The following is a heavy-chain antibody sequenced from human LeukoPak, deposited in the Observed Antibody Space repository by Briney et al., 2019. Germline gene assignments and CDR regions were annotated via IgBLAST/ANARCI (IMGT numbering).Heavy chain of an antibody. D-gene: IGHD3-10*01. J-gene: IGHJ5*02. Sequence: SGPTLVKPTQTLTLTCTFSGFSLSTSGVGVVWIRQPPGKALEWLAVIYWDDDKRYSPFLKSRLTISKDTSNNQVVLSMTNMEPVDTATYYCVRNPEYGSGSSTWFDPWGPGTLVTVSS. CDR3: VRNPEYGSGSSTWFDP. CDR1: GFSLSTSGVG. V-gene: IGHV2-5*02. CDR2: IYWDDDK.